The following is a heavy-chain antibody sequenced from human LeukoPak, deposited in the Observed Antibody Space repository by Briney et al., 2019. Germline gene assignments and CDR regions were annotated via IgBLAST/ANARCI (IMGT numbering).Heavy chain of an antibody. D-gene: IGHD3-3*01. CDR3: AKGVSSLDFWSGAYYYYYYMDV. CDR1: GFTFSSYA. CDR2: ISGSGGST. Sequence: GGSLRLSCAASGFTFSSYAMSWVRQAPGRGLEWVSAISGSGGSTYYADSVKGRFTISRDNSKNTLYLQMNSLRAEDTAVYYCAKGVSSLDFWSGAYYYYYYMDVWGKGTTVTVSS. V-gene: IGHV3-23*01. J-gene: IGHJ6*03.